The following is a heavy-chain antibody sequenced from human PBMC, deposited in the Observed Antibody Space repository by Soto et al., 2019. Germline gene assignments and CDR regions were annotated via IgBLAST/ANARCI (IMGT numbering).Heavy chain of an antibody. CDR1: GFTFSSYG. J-gene: IGHJ6*02. D-gene: IGHD3-10*01. V-gene: IGHV3-33*01. CDR2: IWYDGSNK. CDR3: ARAFIGELPYYYGMDV. Sequence: GGSLRLSXAASGFTFSSYGMHWVRQAPGKGLEWVAVIWYDGSNKYYADSVKGRFTISRDNSKNTLYLQMNSLRAEDTAVYYCARAFIGELPYYYGMDVWGQGTTVTVSS.